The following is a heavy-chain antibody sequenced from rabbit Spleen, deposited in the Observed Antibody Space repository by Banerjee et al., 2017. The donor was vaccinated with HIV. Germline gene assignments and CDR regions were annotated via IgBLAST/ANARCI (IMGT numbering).Heavy chain of an antibody. Sequence: QEQLVESGGGLVLPGGSLTLTCTASGFSFSTTYYMCWVRQAPGKGLESIACIYGGSGGSTWYASWATGRFTISTTSSTTVTLQMTSLTAADTATYFCARDLVAVIGWNFNLWGPGTLVTVS. CDR1: GFSFSTTYY. V-gene: IGHV1S45*01. CDR2: IYGGSGGST. CDR3: ARDLVAVIGWNFNL. J-gene: IGHJ4*01. D-gene: IGHD1-1*01.